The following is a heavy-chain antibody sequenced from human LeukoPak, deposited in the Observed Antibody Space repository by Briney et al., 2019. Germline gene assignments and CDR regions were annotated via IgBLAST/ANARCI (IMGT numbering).Heavy chain of an antibody. V-gene: IGHV3-7*04. Sequence: GGSLRLSCAASEFSIGSYWMSWVRQAPGQGLEWVANIKQDGSEKYYVDSVKGRFTISRDNAKNSLYLQLNSLRAEDTAVYYCARGWKDNYYGMDVWGQGTTVTVSS. CDR2: IKQDGSEK. D-gene: IGHD1-1*01. J-gene: IGHJ6*02. CDR1: EFSIGSYW. CDR3: ARGWKDNYYGMDV.